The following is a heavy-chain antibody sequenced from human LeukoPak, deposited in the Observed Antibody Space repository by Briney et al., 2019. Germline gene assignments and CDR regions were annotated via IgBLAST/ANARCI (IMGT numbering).Heavy chain of an antibody. CDR2: INSDGSST. Sequence: GGSLRLSCAASGFTFSSYWMHWVRQAPGKGLVWVSRINSDGSSTSYADSVKGRFTISRDNAKNTLYLQMNSLRAEDTAVYYCAKVEITMFFDYWGQGTLVTVSS. V-gene: IGHV3-74*01. CDR3: AKVEITMFFDY. D-gene: IGHD3-10*02. CDR1: GFTFSSYW. J-gene: IGHJ4*02.